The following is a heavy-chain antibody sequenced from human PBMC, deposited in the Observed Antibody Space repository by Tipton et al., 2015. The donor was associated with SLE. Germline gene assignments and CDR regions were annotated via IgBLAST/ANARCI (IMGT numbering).Heavy chain of an antibody. Sequence: TLSLTCTVSDGSMTNYYWSWIRQPAGKGLEWIGRIYAGGSTYYNPSLESRVTISIDTSKNQFSLKLTSVTAADTAVYFCARDRSSVSDWGQGTQVIVSP. D-gene: IGHD5/OR15-5a*01. J-gene: IGHJ4*02. CDR1: DGSMTNYY. CDR3: ARDRSSVSD. CDR2: IYAGGST. V-gene: IGHV4-4*07.